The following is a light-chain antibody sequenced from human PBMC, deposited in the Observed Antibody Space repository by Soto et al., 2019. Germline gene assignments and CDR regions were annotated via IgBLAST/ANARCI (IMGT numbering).Light chain of an antibody. CDR2: DVT. J-gene: IGLJ1*01. CDR3: CSYAGSYTYV. CDR1: NSDVGTFYF. Sequence: QSALTQPRSVSGSPGQSVTISCTGTNSDVGTFYFLSWYKQYPDKGPKLIIYDVTERPSGVPDRFSGSKSGNTASLTISGLQAEDEADYYCCSYAGSYTYVFGSGTKVTVL. V-gene: IGLV2-11*01.